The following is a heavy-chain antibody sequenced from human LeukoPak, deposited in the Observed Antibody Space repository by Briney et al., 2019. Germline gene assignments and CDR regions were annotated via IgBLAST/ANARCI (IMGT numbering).Heavy chain of an antibody. CDR2: INPSGGST. V-gene: IGHV1-46*01. CDR3: AAIVGATCFGY. Sequence: ASVKVSCKASGYTFTSYYMHWVRQAPGQGLEWMGIINPSGGSTSYAQKFQGRVTMTRDTSTSTVYMELSSLRSEDTAVYYCAAIVGATCFGYWGQGTLVTVSS. CDR1: GYTFTSYY. D-gene: IGHD1-26*01. J-gene: IGHJ4*02.